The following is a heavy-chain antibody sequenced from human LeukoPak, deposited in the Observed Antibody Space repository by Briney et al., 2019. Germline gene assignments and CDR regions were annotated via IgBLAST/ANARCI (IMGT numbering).Heavy chain of an antibody. Sequence: PSETLSLTCTVSGGSISSSSYYWGWIRQPPGKELEWIGSIYYSGSTYYNPSLKSRVAISVDTSKNQFSLKLSSVTAADTAVYYCARDLSSGYYPLVFGMDVWGKGTTVTVSS. D-gene: IGHD3-22*01. CDR2: IYYSGST. CDR3: ARDLSSGYYPLVFGMDV. V-gene: IGHV4-39*07. J-gene: IGHJ6*04. CDR1: GGSISSSSYY.